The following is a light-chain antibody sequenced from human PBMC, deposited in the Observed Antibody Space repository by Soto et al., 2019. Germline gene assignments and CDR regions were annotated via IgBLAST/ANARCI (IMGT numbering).Light chain of an antibody. CDR1: QSLSSSF. J-gene: IGKJ1*01. Sequence: ENVLTQSPGTLSLSPGERATLSCRASQSLSSSFLAWYQQKPGQAPRLLIYGASSRATGIPDRFSGSGSGTDFTLTISRLEPEDFALYYCQQYGSSPPTFGQGTKV. CDR2: GAS. CDR3: QQYGSSPPT. V-gene: IGKV3-20*01.